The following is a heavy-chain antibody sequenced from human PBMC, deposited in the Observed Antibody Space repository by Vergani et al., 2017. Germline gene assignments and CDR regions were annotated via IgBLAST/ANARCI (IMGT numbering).Heavy chain of an antibody. Sequence: QLQLQESGPGLVKPSETLSLTRTVSGGSISSSSYYWGWIRQPPGKGLEWIGSIYYSGSTYYNPSLKSRVTISVDTSKNQFSLKLSSVTAADTAVYYCATGPSTVVTREAFDIWGQGTMVTVSS. V-gene: IGHV4-39*01. CDR1: GGSISSSSYY. J-gene: IGHJ3*02. D-gene: IGHD4-23*01. CDR3: ATGPSTVVTREAFDI. CDR2: IYYSGST.